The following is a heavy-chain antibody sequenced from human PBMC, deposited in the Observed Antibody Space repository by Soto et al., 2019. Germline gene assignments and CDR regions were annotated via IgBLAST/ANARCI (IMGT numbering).Heavy chain of an antibody. CDR2: IDTHNGNT. J-gene: IGHJ5*02. D-gene: IGHD1-26*01. V-gene: IGHV1-18*01. CDR1: GYTFTNYA. Sequence: QIQLLQSGAAVRKPGATVKVSCKASGYTFTNYAITWVRQAPGQGLQWMGRIDTHNGNTNFARQFQDRVILTTDSSTSTAYMELKSLRSDDTAVYYCARDVIPYPSYSAGLFDKFDPWGQGTLVTVSS. CDR3: ARDVIPYPSYSAGLFDKFDP.